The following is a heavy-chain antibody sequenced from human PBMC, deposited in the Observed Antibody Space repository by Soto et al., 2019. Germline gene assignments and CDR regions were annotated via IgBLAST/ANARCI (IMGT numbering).Heavy chain of an antibody. CDR2: IYPGDSDT. Sequence: GESLKISCKGSGYSFTSYWIGWVRQMPGKGLEWMGIIYPGDSDTRYSPSFQGQVTISADKSISTAYLQWSSLKASDTAMYYCARKSRYCSGGSCYPPTYYYDSSGPNDAFDIWGQGTMVTVSS. CDR3: ARKSRYCSGGSCYPPTYYYDSSGPNDAFDI. CDR1: GYSFTSYW. V-gene: IGHV5-51*01. D-gene: IGHD2-15*01. J-gene: IGHJ3*02.